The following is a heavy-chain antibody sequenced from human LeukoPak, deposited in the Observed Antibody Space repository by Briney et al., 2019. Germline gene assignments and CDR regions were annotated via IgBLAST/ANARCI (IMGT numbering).Heavy chain of an antibody. J-gene: IGHJ2*01. Sequence: PGGSLRLSCAASGFTFSSYAMSWVRQDPGKGLEWVSGISGSGGSTYYADSVKGRFTISRDNSKNTEYLQMNSLRAEDTAVYYCAKDIVVVPAPVGYFELWGRGTLVTVSS. CDR1: GFTFSSYA. D-gene: IGHD2-2*01. CDR2: ISGSGGST. CDR3: AKDIVVVPAPVGYFEL. V-gene: IGHV3-23*01.